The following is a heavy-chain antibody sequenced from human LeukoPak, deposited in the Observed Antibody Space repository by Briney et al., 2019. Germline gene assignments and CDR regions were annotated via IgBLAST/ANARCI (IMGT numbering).Heavy chain of an antibody. D-gene: IGHD3-22*01. Sequence: HPGGSLRLSCAASGFTFDDYAMHWVRRAPGKGLEWVSGISWNSGSIGYADSVKGRFTISRDNAKNSLYLQMNSLRAEDTAVYYCARGSSGYPRYFDYWGQGTLVTVSS. V-gene: IGHV3-9*01. J-gene: IGHJ4*02. CDR3: ARGSSGYPRYFDY. CDR2: ISWNSGSI. CDR1: GFTFDDYA.